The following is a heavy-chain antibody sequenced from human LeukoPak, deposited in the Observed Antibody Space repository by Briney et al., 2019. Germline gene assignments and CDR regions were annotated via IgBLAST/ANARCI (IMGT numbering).Heavy chain of an antibody. J-gene: IGHJ3*02. Sequence: SETLSLTCTVSGGTISSGDYYWSWIRQPPGTGLEWIGYMHYSGNTYYNPSLKSRITISVDTSNNQFSLKLSSVTAADMAVYYCASFSWGTPSSFDIWGQGTMVTVSS. CDR1: GGTISSGDYY. CDR3: ASFSWGTPSSFDI. D-gene: IGHD3-16*01. V-gene: IGHV4-30-4*08. CDR2: MHYSGNT.